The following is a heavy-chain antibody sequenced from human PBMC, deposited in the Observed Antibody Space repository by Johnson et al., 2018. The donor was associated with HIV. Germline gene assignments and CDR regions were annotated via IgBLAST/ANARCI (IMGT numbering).Heavy chain of an antibody. D-gene: IGHD3-22*01. V-gene: IGHV3-23*04. CDR1: GFTFSSYA. CDR3: ARADITYSYYDSSGYYYHDAFDI. Sequence: EHLVESGGGLVQPGGSLRLSCAASGFTFSSYAMSWVRQAPGKGLEWVSAISGSGGSTYYADSVKGRFTISRANSKHTLYLQMNSLRAEDTAVYYCARADITYSYYDSSGYYYHDAFDIWGQGTMVTVSS. CDR2: ISGSGGST. J-gene: IGHJ3*02.